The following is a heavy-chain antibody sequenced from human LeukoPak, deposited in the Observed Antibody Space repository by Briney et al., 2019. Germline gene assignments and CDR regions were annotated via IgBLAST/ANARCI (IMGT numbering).Heavy chain of an antibody. J-gene: IGHJ4*02. CDR1: GFTFSGSA. CDR2: IRSKANNYTT. V-gene: IGHV3-73*01. Sequence: GGSLRLSCAASGFTFSGSAMHWVRQASGKGLEWVGRIRSKANNYTTAYAESVKGRFTISRDDSKNTAYLQMNSLKAEDTAVYYCTTIDEVNRKLDYWGQGTLVTVSS. D-gene: IGHD1-14*01. CDR3: TTIDEVNRKLDY.